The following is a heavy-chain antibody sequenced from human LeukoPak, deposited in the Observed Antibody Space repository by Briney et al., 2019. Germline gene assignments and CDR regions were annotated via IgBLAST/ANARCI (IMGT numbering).Heavy chain of an antibody. CDR1: GFTFSTYW. CDR2: IKQDGSEN. V-gene: IGHV3-7*01. D-gene: IGHD3-16*01. J-gene: IGHJ4*02. Sequence: GGSLRLSCAASGFTFSTYWMTWVRQAPGKGLEWVANIKQDGSENYYVDSVKGRFTISRDNAKNSLSLQMNSLRAEDTAVYYCARGRLTSDCRGQGTLVTVSS. CDR3: ARGRLTSDC.